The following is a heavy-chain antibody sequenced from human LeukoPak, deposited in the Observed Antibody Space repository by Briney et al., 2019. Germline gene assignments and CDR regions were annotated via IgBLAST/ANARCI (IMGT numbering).Heavy chain of an antibody. V-gene: IGHV1-2*02. Sequence: ASVKVSCKASGYTFTGYYIHWVRQAPGRGPEWMGWINTNNGVTDYARKFQGRVTMTRDTSISTAYMELYRLTSDDMAMYYCTKDRLSKWFDPWGQGTLVTVSS. J-gene: IGHJ5*02. CDR2: INTNNGVT. CDR3: TKDRLSKWFDP. D-gene: IGHD5-12*01. CDR1: GYTFTGYY.